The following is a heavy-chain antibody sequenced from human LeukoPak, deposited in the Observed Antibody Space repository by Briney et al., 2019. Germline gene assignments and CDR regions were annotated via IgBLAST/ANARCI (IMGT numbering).Heavy chain of an antibody. V-gene: IGHV5-51*01. Sequence: GESLKISCKGSGYSFTSYWIGWVRQMPGKGLEWMGIIYPGDSDTRYSPPFQGQVTISADKSISTAYLQWSSLKASDTAMYYCARRIVVVNEAFDIWGQGTMVTVSS. CDR2: IYPGDSDT. D-gene: IGHD2-21*01. J-gene: IGHJ3*02. CDR3: ARRIVVVNEAFDI. CDR1: GYSFTSYW.